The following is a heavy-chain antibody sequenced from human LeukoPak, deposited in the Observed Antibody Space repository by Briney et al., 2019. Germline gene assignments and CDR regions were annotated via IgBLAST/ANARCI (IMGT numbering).Heavy chain of an antibody. V-gene: IGHV3-23*01. CDR1: GFTLGSYA. CDR2: ISGNGYNT. J-gene: IGHJ4*02. CDR3: AKGVRLWFAFFFDY. Sequence: GGSLRLSCAVSGFTLGSYAMRWVRQAPGKGLEWVSAISGNGYNTYYADSGKGRFTISSESSGNTLYLQMHNLRAEDTAVYYCAKGVRLWFAFFFDYWGQGTLVTVSS. D-gene: IGHD3-10*01.